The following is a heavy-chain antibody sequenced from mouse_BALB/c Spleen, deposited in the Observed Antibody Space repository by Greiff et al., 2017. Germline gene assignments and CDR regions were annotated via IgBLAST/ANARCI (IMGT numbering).Heavy chain of an antibody. CDR1: GYTFTNYW. Sequence: QVQLKQSGAELVRPGTSVKISCKASGYTFTNYWLGWVKQRPGHGLEWIGDIYPGGGYTNYNEKFKGKATLTADTSSSTAYMQLSSLTSEDSAVYFCARLGLDWYFDVWGAGTTVTVSS. J-gene: IGHJ1*01. CDR3: ARLGLDWYFDV. V-gene: IGHV1-63*02. CDR2: IYPGGGYT.